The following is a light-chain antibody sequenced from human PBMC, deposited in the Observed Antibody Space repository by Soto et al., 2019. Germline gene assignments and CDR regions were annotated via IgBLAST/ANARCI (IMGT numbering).Light chain of an antibody. V-gene: IGLV4-69*01. CDR2: LNSDGSH. Sequence: QLVLTQSPSASASLGASVKLTCTLSSDYNNYAIAWHQQQPEKGPRYLMKLNSDGSHYKGDGIPERFSGSSSGAERYLTISSLQSEDEADYYCQTWVTGLHVVFGGGTKLTVL. CDR3: QTWVTGLHVV. CDR1: SDYNNYA. J-gene: IGLJ2*01.